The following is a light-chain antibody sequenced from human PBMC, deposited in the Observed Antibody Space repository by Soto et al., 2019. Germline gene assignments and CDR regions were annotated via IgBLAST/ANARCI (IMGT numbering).Light chain of an antibody. Sequence: EIVLTQSPGTLSLSPGERATLSCRASQSVSSSYLAWYQQKPGQAPRLLIFDASFRTTGIPDRFSGSGSGTDFTLTTSTLEPEDFAVYYCQQYGSLPYTFGLGTRLEIK. CDR2: DAS. V-gene: IGKV3-20*01. CDR1: QSVSSSY. J-gene: IGKJ2*01. CDR3: QQYGSLPYT.